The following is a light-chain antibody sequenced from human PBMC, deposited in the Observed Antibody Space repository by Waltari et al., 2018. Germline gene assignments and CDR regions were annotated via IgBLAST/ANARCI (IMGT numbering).Light chain of an antibody. CDR3: SSYASSNFLV. CDR2: EAT. V-gene: IGLV2-14*01. Sequence: QSALSHPASVSGSPGQSITLSCTGARSDSGGFNYASWYQQNPGKAPKLLIFEATKRPSGVSIRFSGSTSGNTASLTISGLQAEDEADYYCSSYASSNFLVFGGGTKVTVL. J-gene: IGLJ3*02. CDR1: RSDSGGFNY.